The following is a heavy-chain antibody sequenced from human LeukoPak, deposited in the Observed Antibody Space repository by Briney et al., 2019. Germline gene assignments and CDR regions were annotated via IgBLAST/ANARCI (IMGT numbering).Heavy chain of an antibody. J-gene: IGHJ3*02. D-gene: IGHD3-22*01. CDR1: GFTFSSYA. V-gene: IGHV3-33*08. CDR3: ARDGLYYYDSSGDLDAFDI. Sequence: GGSLRLSCAASGFTFSSYAMSWVRQAPGKGLEWVAVIWYDGSNKYYADSVKGRFTISRDNSKNTLYLQMNSLRAEDTAVYYCARDGLYYYDSSGDLDAFDIWGQGTMVTVSS. CDR2: IWYDGSNK.